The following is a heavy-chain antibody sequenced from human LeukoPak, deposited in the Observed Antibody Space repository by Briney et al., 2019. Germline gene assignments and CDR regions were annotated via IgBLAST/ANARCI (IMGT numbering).Heavy chain of an antibody. CDR2: IKQDGSEK. J-gene: IGHJ6*02. D-gene: IGHD6-19*01. Sequence: GGSLRLSCAASGFTFRNFAMSWVRQAPGKGLEWVANIKQDGSEKYYVDSVKGRFTISRDNAKNSLYLQMNSLRAEDTAVYYCARDWGKKQWLVRNYYYGMDVWGQGTTVTVSS. CDR3: ARDWGKKQWLVRNYYYGMDV. V-gene: IGHV3-7*01. CDR1: GFTFRNFA.